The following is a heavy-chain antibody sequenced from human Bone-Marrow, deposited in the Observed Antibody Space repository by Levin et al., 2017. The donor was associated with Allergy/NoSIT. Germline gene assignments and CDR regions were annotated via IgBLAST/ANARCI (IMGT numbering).Heavy chain of an antibody. CDR3: ARLSRPMVRGSNFYMDV. CDR1: GGSVDSGSHY. CDR2: MFNSGST. V-gene: IGHV4-61*02. D-gene: IGHD3-10*01. J-gene: IGHJ6*03. Sequence: SETLSLTCTVSGGSVDSGSHYWTWIRQPAGRGLEWLGRMFNSGSTNYNPSLKGRLTIPVDTSKNQFSLRLTPVTVADTAVYYCARLSRPMVRGSNFYMDVWGKGSTVTVSS.